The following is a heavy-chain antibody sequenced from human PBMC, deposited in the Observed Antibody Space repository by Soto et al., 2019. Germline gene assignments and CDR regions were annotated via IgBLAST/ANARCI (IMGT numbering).Heavy chain of an antibody. CDR3: ARDVRRGSSSWVN. V-gene: IGHV4-4*07. D-gene: IGHD6-13*01. CDR1: GGSISGFY. CDR2: TSTGGGT. Sequence: QVQLQESGPGLVKPSETLSLTCTVSGGSISGFYWSWIRQPAGKGLEWIGRTSTGGGTSYNPSLKSRVTMSIDTSKSLFSRNLGSVTAADTAVYYCARDVRRGSSSWVNWGQGTLVTVSS. J-gene: IGHJ4*02.